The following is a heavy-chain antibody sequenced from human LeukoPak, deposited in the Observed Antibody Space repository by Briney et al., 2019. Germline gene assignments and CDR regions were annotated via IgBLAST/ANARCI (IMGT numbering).Heavy chain of an antibody. V-gene: IGHV4-34*01. J-gene: IGHJ1*01. D-gene: IGHD3-10*01. CDR3: ATSRSGSYYTSRYFQH. CDR2: INHSGST. Sequence: PSETLSLTCALYGGSFSGYYWSWIRQPPGKGLEWIGEINHSGSTNYNPSLKSRVTISVDTSKNQFSLKLSSVTAADTAVYYCATSRSGSYYTSRYFQHWVQGTLVTVSS. CDR1: GGSFSGYY.